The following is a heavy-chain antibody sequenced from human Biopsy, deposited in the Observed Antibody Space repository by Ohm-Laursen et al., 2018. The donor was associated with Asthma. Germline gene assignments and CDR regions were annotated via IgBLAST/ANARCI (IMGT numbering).Heavy chain of an antibody. CDR1: GFSFSTYGVG. CDR2: INWNDNK. D-gene: IGHD3-9*01. CDR3: ALSQDSGFDDHSPSWFDP. J-gene: IGHJ5*02. V-gene: IGHV2-5*01. Sequence: TQTLTLTCTFSGFSFSTYGVGVGWIRQSPGKALEWLALINWNDNKRYSPSLKSRLTITKDPSKNQVVLTMTKMDPADSGTYYCALSQDSGFDDHSPSWFDPWGQGTLVTVSS.